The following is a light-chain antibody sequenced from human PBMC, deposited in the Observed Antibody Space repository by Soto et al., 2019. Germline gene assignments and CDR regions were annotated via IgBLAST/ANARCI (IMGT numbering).Light chain of an antibody. CDR3: QQNDGY. CDR1: QSISRW. J-gene: IGKJ3*01. CDR2: DAS. V-gene: IGKV1-5*01. Sequence: DIEMTQSPSTLSASVGDRGTITCRASQSISRWLAWYQQRPGKAPKLLIFDASSLQSGVPSRFSGSGSGTEFTLTISSLQTVDFATYYCQQNDGYFGPGTKVD.